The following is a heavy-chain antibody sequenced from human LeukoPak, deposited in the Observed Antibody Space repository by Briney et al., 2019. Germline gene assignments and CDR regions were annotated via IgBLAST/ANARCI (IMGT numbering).Heavy chain of an antibody. CDR3: ASLSSRGNTRWYYYYMDV. CDR2: IIPIFGTA. J-gene: IGHJ6*03. D-gene: IGHD6-13*01. V-gene: IGHV1-69*05. Sequence: GASVKVSCKASGGTFSSYAISWVRQAPGQGLEWMGRIIPIFGTANYAQKFQGRVTITTDESTSTAYMELSSLRSEDTAVYYCASLSSRGNTRWYYYYMDVWGKGTTVTVSS. CDR1: GGTFSSYA.